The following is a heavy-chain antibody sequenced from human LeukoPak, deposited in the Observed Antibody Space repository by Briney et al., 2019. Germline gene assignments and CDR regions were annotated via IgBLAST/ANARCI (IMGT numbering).Heavy chain of an antibody. J-gene: IGHJ5*02. D-gene: IGHD6-6*01. CDR3: ARDSIAARPNWFDP. CDR2: INHSGST. CDR1: GGSISSHY. Sequence: SETLSLTCTVSGGSISSHYWSWIRQPPGKGLEWIGEINHSGSTNYNPSLKSRVTISVDTSKNQFSLKLSSVTAADTAVYYCARDSIAARPNWFDPWGQGTLVTVSS. V-gene: IGHV4-34*01.